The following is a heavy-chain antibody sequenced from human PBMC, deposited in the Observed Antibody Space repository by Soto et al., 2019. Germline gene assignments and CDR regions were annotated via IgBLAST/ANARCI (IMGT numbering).Heavy chain of an antibody. CDR1: GFTFSSYS. V-gene: IGHV3-48*01. CDR3: ASWPRKGTFDY. D-gene: IGHD1-1*01. CDR2: ISSSSSTI. J-gene: IGHJ4*02. Sequence: EVQLVESGGGLVQPGGSLRLSCAASGFTFSSYSMNWVRQAPGKGLEWVSYISSSSSTIYYADSVKGRFTISRDNAKNSLYLQMNSLRAEDTAVYYCASWPRKGTFDYWGQGTLVTVSS.